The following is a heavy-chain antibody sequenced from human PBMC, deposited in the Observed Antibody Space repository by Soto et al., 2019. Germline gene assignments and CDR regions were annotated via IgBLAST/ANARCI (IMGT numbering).Heavy chain of an antibody. V-gene: IGHV3-23*01. CDR3: ARWNGFGDS. D-gene: IGHD1-1*01. CDR2: FSGGSGAI. CDR1: GFSLGPYG. J-gene: IGHJ4*02. Sequence: QLLQSGGGLVQPGGSLRLSCAVSGFSLGPYGVTWVRQTPEKGLEWVTGFSGGSGAIFYAVSVRGRFTISRDSSTAYLQMNNLRPEDTAVYFCARWNGFGDSWGQGSLVTVSS.